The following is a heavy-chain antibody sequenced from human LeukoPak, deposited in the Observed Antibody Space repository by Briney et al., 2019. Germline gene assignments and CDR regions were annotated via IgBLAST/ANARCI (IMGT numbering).Heavy chain of an antibody. V-gene: IGHV4-34*01. Sequence: PETLSLTCAVYGGSFSGYYWSWIRQPPGKGLEWIGEINHSGSTNYNPSLKSRVTISVDTSKNQFSLKLSSVTAAHTAVYYCARGFIGAATRYYFDYWGQGTLVTVSS. J-gene: IGHJ4*02. CDR2: INHSGST. D-gene: IGHD2-15*01. CDR3: ARGFIGAATRYYFDY. CDR1: GGSFSGYY.